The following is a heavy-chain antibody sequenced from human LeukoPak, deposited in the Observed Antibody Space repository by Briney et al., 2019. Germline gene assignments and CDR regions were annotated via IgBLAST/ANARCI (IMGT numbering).Heavy chain of an antibody. CDR1: GYTFTSYG. CDR2: ISAYNGNT. Sequence: ASVKVSCKASGYTFTSYGISWVRQAPGQGLEWMGWISAYNGNTNYAQKLQGRVTMTTDTSTSTAYMELRSLRSDDTAVYYCASHRWRNDAFDIWGQGTMVTVSS. D-gene: IGHD5-24*01. J-gene: IGHJ3*02. CDR3: ASHRWRNDAFDI. V-gene: IGHV1-18*01.